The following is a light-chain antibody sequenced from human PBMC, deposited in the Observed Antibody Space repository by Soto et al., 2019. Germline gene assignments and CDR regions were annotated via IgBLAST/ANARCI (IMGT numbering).Light chain of an antibody. Sequence: EIVLTQSPGTLSLSPGERATLSCRASQSVSSSYLAWYQQKPGQAPRLLIYGASSRATGIPDRFSGSGSGTDFTLTIRRLEPEDLAVYYCQKYGSSPSLTVGGGTKVDIK. CDR2: GAS. J-gene: IGKJ4*01. V-gene: IGKV3-20*01. CDR1: QSVSSSY. CDR3: QKYGSSPSLT.